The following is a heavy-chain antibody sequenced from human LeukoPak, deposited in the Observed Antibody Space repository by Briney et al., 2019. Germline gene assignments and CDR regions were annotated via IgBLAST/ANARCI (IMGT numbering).Heavy chain of an antibody. CDR2: IYSGGST. CDR3: ARASGSYSSYFDY. D-gene: IGHD1-26*01. V-gene: IGHV3-66*01. J-gene: IGHJ4*02. Sequence: PGGSLRLSCAASGFTVSSNYMSWVRQAPGKGLEWVSVIYSGGSTYYADSVKGRFTISRDNSRDTLYLQIDSLTAEDTAVYYCARASGSYSSYFDYWGRGTLVTVSS. CDR1: GFTVSSNY.